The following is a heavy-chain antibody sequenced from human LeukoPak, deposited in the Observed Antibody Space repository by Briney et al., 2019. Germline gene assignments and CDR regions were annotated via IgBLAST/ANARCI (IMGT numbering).Heavy chain of an antibody. CDR2: IFYSGEST. Sequence: PSETLSLTCTVSGGSIIGHWWSWLRQPPGKGLEWIGDIFYSGESTNYNPSLKSRLTMSLDTSKNQFSLKLTSVTAADTAMYYCARRNTADASIDFWGQGPLVTASS. V-gene: IGHV4-59*08. CDR1: GGSIIGHW. J-gene: IGHJ4*02. CDR3: ARRNTADASIDF. D-gene: IGHD2/OR15-2a*01.